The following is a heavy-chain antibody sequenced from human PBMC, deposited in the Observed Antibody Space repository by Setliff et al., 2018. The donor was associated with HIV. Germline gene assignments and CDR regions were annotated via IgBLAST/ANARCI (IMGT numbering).Heavy chain of an antibody. CDR1: GFTFRNYW. J-gene: IGHJ4*02. CDR2: IDGDGSGT. Sequence: GGSLRLSCAASGFTFRNYWMHWVRQAPGKGLVWVSRIDGDGSGTSYADSVQGRFTISRDNAKNTVYLQMNSLRAEDTAEYYCAKELAASGLGYFESWGRGSLVTVSS. V-gene: IGHV3-74*01. D-gene: IGHD3-22*01. CDR3: AKELAASGLGYFES.